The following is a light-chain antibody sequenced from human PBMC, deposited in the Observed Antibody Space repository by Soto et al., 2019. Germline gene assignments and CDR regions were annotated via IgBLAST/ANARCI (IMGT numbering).Light chain of an antibody. Sequence: DNHMTQSPSTLSPSVRDTGTITCRTSARLCDWLAWYQQKPGQAPKLLIHKASTLESGVPSRFSGSGSGTEFTLTISSLQPDDFATFYCQQYDRFPYTFGQGTKLEIK. V-gene: IGKV1-5*03. J-gene: IGKJ2*01. CDR3: QQYDRFPYT. CDR2: KAS. CDR1: ARLCDW.